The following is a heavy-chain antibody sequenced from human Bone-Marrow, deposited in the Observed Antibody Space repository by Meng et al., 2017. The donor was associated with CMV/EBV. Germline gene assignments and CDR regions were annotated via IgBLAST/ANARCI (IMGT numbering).Heavy chain of an antibody. CDR2: ISYDGSSK. J-gene: IGHJ4*02. V-gene: IGHV3-30*19. D-gene: IGHD1-26*01. CDR1: GFTFSSYG. CDR3: VRDGGGIVGAPGL. Sequence: GESLKISCAASGFTFSSYGMHWVRQAPGKGLEWVAVISYDGSSKYYADSVKGRFTISRDNSKNTLYLQMNSLRAEDTAVYYCVRDGGGIVGAPGLWGQGTLVPVSS.